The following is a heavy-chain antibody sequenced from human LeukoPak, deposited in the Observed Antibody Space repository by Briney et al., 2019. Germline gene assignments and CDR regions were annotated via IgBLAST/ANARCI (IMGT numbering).Heavy chain of an antibody. CDR2: ISACNGNT. D-gene: IGHD3-9*01. Sequence: GASVKVSCKASGYTFTSYGISWVRQAPGQGLEWMGWISACNGNTNYAQKLQGRVTMTTDTPTSTAYMELRSLRSDDTAVYYCARVGGPYYDILTGPLWAHVYWGQGTLVTVSS. V-gene: IGHV1-18*01. CDR3: ARVGGPYYDILTGPLWAHVY. J-gene: IGHJ4*02. CDR1: GYTFTSYG.